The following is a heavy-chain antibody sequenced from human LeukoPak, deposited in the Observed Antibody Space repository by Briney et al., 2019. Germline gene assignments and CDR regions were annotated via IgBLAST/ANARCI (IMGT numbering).Heavy chain of an antibody. CDR2: INAGNGNT. CDR3: ARGYKYSSGWYY. Sequence: ASVKVSCKASGYTFTSYAMHWVRQAPGQRPEWMGWINAGNGNTKYSQKFQGRVTITRDTSASTAYMELSSLRSEDTAVYYCARGYKYSSGWYYWGQGTLVAVSS. CDR1: GYTFTSYA. D-gene: IGHD6-19*01. J-gene: IGHJ4*02. V-gene: IGHV1-3*01.